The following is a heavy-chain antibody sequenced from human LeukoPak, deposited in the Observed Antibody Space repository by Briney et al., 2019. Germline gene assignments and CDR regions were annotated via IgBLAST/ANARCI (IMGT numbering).Heavy chain of an antibody. CDR2: ISYDGSNK. Sequence: GRSLRLSCAASGFTFSSYAMHWVRQAPGKGLEWVAVISYDGSNKYYADSVKGRFTISRDNSKNTLYLQMNSLRAEDTAVYYCAKDCSSTSCRDYWGQGTLVTVSS. V-gene: IGHV3-30-3*01. CDR1: GFTFSSYA. J-gene: IGHJ4*02. D-gene: IGHD2-2*01. CDR3: AKDCSSTSCRDY.